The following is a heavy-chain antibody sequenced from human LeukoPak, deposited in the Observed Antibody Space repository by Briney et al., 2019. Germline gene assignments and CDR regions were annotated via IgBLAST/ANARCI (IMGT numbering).Heavy chain of an antibody. Sequence: GRSLRLSCAASGFTFDDYAMHWVRQAPGKGLEWVSGISWNSGSIGYADSVKGRFTISRDNAKNSLYLQMNSLRAEDTALYYFAEDATYDILTGYSDYWGQGTLVTVSS. CDR3: AEDATYDILTGYSDY. CDR1: GFTFDDYA. CDR2: ISWNSGSI. V-gene: IGHV3-9*01. D-gene: IGHD3-9*01. J-gene: IGHJ4*02.